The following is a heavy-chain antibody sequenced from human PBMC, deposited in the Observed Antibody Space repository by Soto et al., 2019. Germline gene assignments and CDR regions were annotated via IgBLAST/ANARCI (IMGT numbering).Heavy chain of an antibody. CDR3: AKGDSAWNDGLDM. V-gene: IGHV3-23*01. D-gene: IGHD6-19*01. CDR2: ISSSGGTT. J-gene: IGHJ3*02. CDR1: RFTFSTYA. Sequence: EVQLLESGGGLVQPGGSLRLSCAAARFTFSTYAMTWVRQAPEKGLEWVSSISSSGGTTSYADSVKGRFTVSRDNSKNRLYLQMHSLRAEDTATYYCAKGDSAWNDGLDMWGQGTMVAVSS.